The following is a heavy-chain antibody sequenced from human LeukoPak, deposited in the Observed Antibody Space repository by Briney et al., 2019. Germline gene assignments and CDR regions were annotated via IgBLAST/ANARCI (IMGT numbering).Heavy chain of an antibody. CDR3: ASLSGTTSLNFDY. Sequence: GGSLRLSCAASGFTFSSYAMHWVRQAPGKGLEWVAVISYDGSNKYYADSVKGRFTIPRDNSKNTLYLQMNSLRAEDTAVYYCASLSGTTSLNFDYWGQGTLVTVSS. J-gene: IGHJ4*02. V-gene: IGHV3-30-3*01. CDR1: GFTFSSYA. D-gene: IGHD1-26*01. CDR2: ISYDGSNK.